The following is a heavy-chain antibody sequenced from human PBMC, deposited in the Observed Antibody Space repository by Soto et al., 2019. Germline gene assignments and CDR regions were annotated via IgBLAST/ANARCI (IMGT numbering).Heavy chain of an antibody. CDR2: IIPIFGTT. CDR1: GGTFSSYA. J-gene: IGHJ4*02. CDR3: HSYCGGDCFDDYFDY. Sequence: GASVKVSCKASGGTFSSYAFSWVRQAPGQGLEWMGGIIPIFGTTNYAQKFQGRVTITADESTSTAHMELSSLRSEDTAVYYCHSYCGGDCFDDYFDYWGQGTLVTVSS. V-gene: IGHV1-69*13. D-gene: IGHD2-21*02.